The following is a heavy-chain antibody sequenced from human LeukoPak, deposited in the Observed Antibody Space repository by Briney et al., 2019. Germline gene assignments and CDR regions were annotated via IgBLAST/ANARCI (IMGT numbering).Heavy chain of an antibody. CDR3: ARDANPNYDFWSGYYWDIDY. CDR1: GFTFSSYW. Sequence: GGSLRLSYAASGFTFSSYWMHWVRQAPGKGLVWVSRINSDGSSTSYADSVKGRFTISRDNAKNTLYLQMNSLRAEDTAVYYCARDANPNYDFWSGYYWDIDYWGQGTLVTVSS. J-gene: IGHJ4*02. V-gene: IGHV3-74*01. CDR2: INSDGSST. D-gene: IGHD3-3*01.